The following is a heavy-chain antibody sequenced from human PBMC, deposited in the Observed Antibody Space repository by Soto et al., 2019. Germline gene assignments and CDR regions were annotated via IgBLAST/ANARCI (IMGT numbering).Heavy chain of an antibody. CDR1: GGTFSSYT. J-gene: IGHJ3*02. CDR2: IIPILGIA. Sequence: VKVSCKASGGTFSSYTISWVRQAPGQGLEWMGRIIPILGIANYAQKFQGRVTITADKSTSTAYMELSSLRSEDTAVYYCAREMAVAGKTFNFLDIWGQGTMVTVSS. CDR3: AREMAVAGKTFNFLDI. D-gene: IGHD3-16*01. V-gene: IGHV1-69*02.